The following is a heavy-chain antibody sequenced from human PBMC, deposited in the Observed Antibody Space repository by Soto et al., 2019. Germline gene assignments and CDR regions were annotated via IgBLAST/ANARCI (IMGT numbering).Heavy chain of an antibody. J-gene: IGHJ4*02. CDR1: GFTFEDHG. V-gene: IGHV3-20*01. CDR3: ARRSGDQQVCDF. Sequence: EVQLVESGGGVARPGGSLRLSCAASGFTFEDHGMSWVRQAPGKGLEWLSDISWDGGTTVYADSVKGRFTVSRNNAKSSLYLQMNSLNPGDTAFYHCARRSGDQQVCDFWGQGTLVTVS. CDR2: ISWDGGTT. D-gene: IGHD3-10*01.